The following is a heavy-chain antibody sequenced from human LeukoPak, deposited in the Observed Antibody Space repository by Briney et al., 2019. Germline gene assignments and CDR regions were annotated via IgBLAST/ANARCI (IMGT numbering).Heavy chain of an antibody. D-gene: IGHD1-1*01. CDR1: GFTFSNYW. CDR3: ARDPTGNDAFDI. V-gene: IGHV3-7*05. Sequence: PGGSLRLSCAASGFTFSNYWMSWVRQAPGKRPEWVANIDLDGSERYYVDSVKGRFTISRDNTNNSLYLQLNSLRVEDTAVYYCARDPTGNDAFDIWGQGTRVTVSS. CDR2: IDLDGSER. J-gene: IGHJ3*02.